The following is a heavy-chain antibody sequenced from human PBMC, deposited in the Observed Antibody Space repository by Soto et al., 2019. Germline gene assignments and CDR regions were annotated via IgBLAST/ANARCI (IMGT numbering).Heavy chain of an antibody. CDR1: GFTFSSYW. CDR2: ISNDGSS. CDR3: AILRNKIPQH. J-gene: IGHJ1*01. Sequence: EVQLVESGGGLVQPGGSLRLSCVASGFTFSSYWMHWVRQAPGKGLVWVSSISNDGSSIYADPVKGRVTISRNNTKNTLYLQRNSLRAEDPAVYYCAILRNKIPQHWGQGTLVIVSP. D-gene: IGHD2-15*01. V-gene: IGHV3-74*01.